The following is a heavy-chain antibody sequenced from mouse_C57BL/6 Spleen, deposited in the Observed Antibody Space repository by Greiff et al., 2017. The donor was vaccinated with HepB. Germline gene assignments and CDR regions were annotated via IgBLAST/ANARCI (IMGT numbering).Heavy chain of an antibody. CDR3: AREGLRGGYFDV. D-gene: IGHD1-1*01. V-gene: IGHV5-16*01. CDR1: GFTFSDYY. CDR2: INYDGSST. J-gene: IGHJ1*03. Sequence: EVMLVESEGGLVQPGSSMKLSCTASGFTFSDYYMAWVRQVPEKGLEWVANINYDGSSTYYLDSLKSRFIISRDNAKNILYLQMSSLKSEDTATYYCAREGLRGGYFDVWGTGTTVTVSS.